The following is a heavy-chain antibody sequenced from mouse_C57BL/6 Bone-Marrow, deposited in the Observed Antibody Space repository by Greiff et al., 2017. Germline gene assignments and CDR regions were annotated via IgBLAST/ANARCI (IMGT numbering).Heavy chain of an antibody. CDR3: ARGATVVATGPYYFDY. Sequence: VQLKESGPGLVKPSQSLSLTCSVTGYSITSGYYWNWIRQFPGNKLEWMGYISYDGSNNYNPSLKNRISITRDTSKNQFFLKLNSVTTEDTATYYCARGATVVATGPYYFDYWGQGTTLTVSS. J-gene: IGHJ2*01. CDR2: ISYDGSN. V-gene: IGHV3-6*01. D-gene: IGHD1-1*01. CDR1: GYSITSGYY.